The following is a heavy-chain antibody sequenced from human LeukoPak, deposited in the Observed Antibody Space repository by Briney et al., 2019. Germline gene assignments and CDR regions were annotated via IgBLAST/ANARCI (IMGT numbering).Heavy chain of an antibody. CDR1: GGTFSSYA. Sequence: SVKVSCTASGGTFSSYAISWVRQAPGQGLEWMGGIIPIFGTANYAQKFQGRVTITADESTSTAYMELSSLRSEDTAVYYCARGRDSGWLTTYYFDYWGQGTLVTVSS. V-gene: IGHV1-69*13. CDR2: IIPIFGTA. D-gene: IGHD6-19*01. J-gene: IGHJ4*02. CDR3: ARGRDSGWLTTYYFDY.